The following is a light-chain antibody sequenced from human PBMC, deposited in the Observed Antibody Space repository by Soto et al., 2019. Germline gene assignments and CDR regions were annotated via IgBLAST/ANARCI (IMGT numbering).Light chain of an antibody. CDR1: TSDIGSYNL. CDR2: EGS. CDR3: CSYAGSSSDV. J-gene: IGLJ1*01. V-gene: IGLV2-23*01. Sequence: QSVLTQPASVSGSPGQSITISCTGTTSDIGSYNLVSWYQQHPGKAPKLMIYEGSKRPSGVSNRFSGSKSGNTASLTISGLQAEDEADYYCCSYAGSSSDVLGTGTKLTVL.